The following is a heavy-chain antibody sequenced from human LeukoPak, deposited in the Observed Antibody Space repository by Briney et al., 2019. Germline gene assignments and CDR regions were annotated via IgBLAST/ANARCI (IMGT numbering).Heavy chain of an antibody. CDR3: ARSDYGDYEGQYYFDY. D-gene: IGHD4-17*01. V-gene: IGHV4-34*01. CDR2: INHSGST. Sequence: SETLSLTCAVYGGSFSGYYWSWIRQPPGEGLEWIGEINHSGSTNYNPSLKSRVTISVDTSKNQFSLKLSSGTAADTAVYYCARSDYGDYEGQYYFDYWGQGTLVTVSS. J-gene: IGHJ4*02. CDR1: GGSFSGYY.